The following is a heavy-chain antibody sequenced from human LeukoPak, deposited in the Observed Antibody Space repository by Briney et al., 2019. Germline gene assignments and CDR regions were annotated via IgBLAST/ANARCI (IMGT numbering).Heavy chain of an antibody. CDR1: GASFSGYY. J-gene: IGHJ4*02. CDR3: AGSYGNFDY. D-gene: IGHD4-17*01. Sequence: PSETLSLTCAVYGASFSGYYWSWIRQPPGKGLEWIGEINHSGSTIYNTSLKSRVTISVDTSKNQFSLKLNSVTAADTAVYYCAGSYGNFDYWGQGTLVTVSS. CDR2: INHSGST. V-gene: IGHV4-34*01.